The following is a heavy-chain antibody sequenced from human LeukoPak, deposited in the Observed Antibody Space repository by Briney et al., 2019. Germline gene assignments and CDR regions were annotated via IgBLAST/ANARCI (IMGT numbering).Heavy chain of an antibody. CDR2: ITWDGGST. V-gene: IGHV3-43D*03. CDR3: SKARGGGRDLFDY. D-gene: IGHD6-25*01. J-gene: IGHJ4*02. Sequence: GGSLRLSCAASGFSLDDYSMHWVRQAPGKGLEWVSLITWDGGSTYYADSVKGRFTISRDNSKNSLYLQMHSLRAEDSALYYCSKARGGGRDLFDYWGQGTLVTVSS. CDR1: GFSLDDYS.